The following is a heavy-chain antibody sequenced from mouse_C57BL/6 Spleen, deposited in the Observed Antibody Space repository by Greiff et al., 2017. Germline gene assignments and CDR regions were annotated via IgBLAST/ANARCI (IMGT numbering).Heavy chain of an antibody. D-gene: IGHD2-2*01. J-gene: IGHJ2*01. CDR2: SNPSTGGT. Sequence: VQLQQSGPELVKPGASVKISCKASGYSFTGYYMNWVKQSPEKSLEWIGESNPSTGGTTYNQKFKAKATLTVDKSSSTAYMQLKSLTSEDSAVYYCARSYGYDDYFDYWGQGTTLTVSS. CDR1: GYSFTGYY. V-gene: IGHV1-42*01. CDR3: ARSYGYDDYFDY.